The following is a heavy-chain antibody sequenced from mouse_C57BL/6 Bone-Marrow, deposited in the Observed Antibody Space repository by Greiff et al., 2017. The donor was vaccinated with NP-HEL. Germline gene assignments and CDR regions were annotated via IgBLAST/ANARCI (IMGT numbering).Heavy chain of an antibody. CDR3: ALITTVVATDY. J-gene: IGHJ2*01. CDR2: IYPRSGNT. D-gene: IGHD1-1*01. Sequence: QVQLQQSGAELARPGASVKLSCKASGYTFTSYGISWVKQRTGQGLEWIGEIYPRSGNTYYNEKFKGKATPTADKSSSTAYMELRSLTSEDSAVYFCALITTVVATDYWGQGTTLTVSS. V-gene: IGHV1-81*01. CDR1: GYTFTSYG.